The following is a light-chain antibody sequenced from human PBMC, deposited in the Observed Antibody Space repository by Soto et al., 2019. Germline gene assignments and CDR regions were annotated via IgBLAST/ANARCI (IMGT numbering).Light chain of an antibody. CDR1: GSDVGGYNY. CDR3: CSFTSINTWV. Sequence: QSALTQPASVSVSHGQSITISCTGTGSDVGGYNYVSWYQQHPGQAPKLMIYEVGNRPSGVSDRFSASKSGNTASLTISGLQTEDEADYYCCSFTSINTWVFGGGTQLTVL. CDR2: EVG. J-gene: IGLJ3*02. V-gene: IGLV2-14*01.